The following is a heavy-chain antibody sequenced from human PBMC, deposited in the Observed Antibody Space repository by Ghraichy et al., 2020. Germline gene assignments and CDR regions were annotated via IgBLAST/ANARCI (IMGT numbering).Heavy chain of an antibody. Sequence: GGSLRLSCVGSGFTFSSYRMNWVRQSPGKGLEWLSCISSSGSIISYADSVKGRFTISRDNAQNSLYLQLNGLRDEDTAVYYCARASTVVRFFYYDGMDVWGQGTTVTVSS. CDR2: ISSSGSII. D-gene: IGHD4-23*01. CDR3: ARASTVVRFFYYDGMDV. V-gene: IGHV3-48*02. J-gene: IGHJ6*02. CDR1: GFTFSSYR.